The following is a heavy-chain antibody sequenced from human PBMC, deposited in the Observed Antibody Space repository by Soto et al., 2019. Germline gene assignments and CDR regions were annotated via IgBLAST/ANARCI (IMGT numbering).Heavy chain of an antibody. CDR2: IYPGDSDT. CDR3: VRSGGIAAAGTLDY. CDR1: GYSFTTYW. D-gene: IGHD6-13*01. J-gene: IGHJ4*02. Sequence: GESLKISCKASGYSFTTYWIGWVRQMPGKGLEWMGIIYPGDSDTRYRPSFQGQVTISADKSISTAYLQWSSLKASDTAMYYCVRSGGIAAAGTLDYWGQGTLVTVSS. V-gene: IGHV5-51*01.